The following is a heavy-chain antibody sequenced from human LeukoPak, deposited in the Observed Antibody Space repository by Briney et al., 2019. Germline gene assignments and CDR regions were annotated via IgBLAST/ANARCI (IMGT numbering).Heavy chain of an antibody. D-gene: IGHD6-6*01. Sequence: SETLSLTCTVSGGSISSSSYYWSWIRQPPGKGLEWIGEINHSGSTNYNPSLRSRVTISVDTSKNQFSLKLSSVTAADTAVYYCARFSSLGGHYFDYWGQGTLVTVSS. J-gene: IGHJ4*02. CDR1: GGSISSSSYY. V-gene: IGHV4-39*07. CDR3: ARFSSLGGHYFDY. CDR2: INHSGST.